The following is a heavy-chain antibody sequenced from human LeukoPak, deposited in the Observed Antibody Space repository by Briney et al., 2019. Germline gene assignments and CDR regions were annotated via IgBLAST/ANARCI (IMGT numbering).Heavy chain of an antibody. Sequence: GGSLRLSCSASGFTFSSYAMHWVRQAPGKGLEYVSAISSNGGSTYYADSVKGRFTIPRDNSKNTLYLRMSSLRAEDTAVYYCVKEVSGTTTGGLYYFDYWGQGTLVTVSS. J-gene: IGHJ4*02. CDR2: ISSNGGST. CDR1: GFTFSSYA. D-gene: IGHD1-14*01. CDR3: VKEVSGTTTGGLYYFDY. V-gene: IGHV3-64D*06.